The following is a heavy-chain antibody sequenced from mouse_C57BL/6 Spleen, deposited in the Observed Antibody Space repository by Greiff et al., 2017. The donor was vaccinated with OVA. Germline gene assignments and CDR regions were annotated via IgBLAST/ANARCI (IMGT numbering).Heavy chain of an antibody. CDR3: ARGRFDY. V-gene: IGHV1-26*01. Sequence: EVQLQQSGPELVKPGASVKISCKASGYTFTDYYMNWVKQSHGKSLEWIGDINPNNGGTSYNQKFKGKATLTVDKSSSTAYMELRSLTSEDSAVYYCARGRFDYWGQGTTLTVSS. CDR2: INPNNGGT. CDR1: GYTFTDYY. J-gene: IGHJ2*01.